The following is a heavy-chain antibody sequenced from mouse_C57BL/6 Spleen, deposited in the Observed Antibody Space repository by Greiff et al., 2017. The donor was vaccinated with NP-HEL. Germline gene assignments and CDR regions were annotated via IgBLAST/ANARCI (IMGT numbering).Heavy chain of an antibody. CDR3: ARSYYGSSYGGNFDV. J-gene: IGHJ1*03. Sequence: QVHVKQSGAELVRPGTSVKVSCKASGYAFTNYLIEWVKQRPGQGLEWIGVVNPGSGGTNYNEKFKGKATLTADKSSSTAYMQLSSLTSEDSAVYFCARSYYGSSYGGNFDVWGTGTTVTVSS. CDR1: GYAFTNYL. D-gene: IGHD1-1*01. CDR2: VNPGSGGT. V-gene: IGHV1-54*01.